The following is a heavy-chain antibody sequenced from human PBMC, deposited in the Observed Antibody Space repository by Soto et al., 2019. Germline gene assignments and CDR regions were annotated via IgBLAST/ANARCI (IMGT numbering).Heavy chain of an antibody. CDR3: AHRSRGYAYYFDQ. CDR2: IFWDDDK. J-gene: IGHJ4*02. V-gene: IGHV2-5*02. Sequence: QITLKESGPTLVKPTQTLTLTCSFSGFSLSTRGVGVGWIRQPPGKALEWLALIFWDDDKWYSPCLRSRITITEDTSKNQVVLTMTNMHPVDTATYFCAHRSRGYAYYFDQWGQGTLVTVSS. CDR1: GFSLSTRGVG. D-gene: IGHD5-12*01.